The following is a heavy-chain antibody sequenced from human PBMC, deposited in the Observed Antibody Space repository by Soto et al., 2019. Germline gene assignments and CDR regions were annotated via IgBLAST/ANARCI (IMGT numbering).Heavy chain of an antibody. J-gene: IGHJ6*02. CDR3: ARSDCTGTSCYSWPFNYGVDV. V-gene: IGHV3-33*08. D-gene: IGHD2-8*02. CDR1: GFTFNTYG. Sequence: QVQLVESGGGVVQPGGSLRLSCTTSGFTFNTYGMHWVRQAPGKGLEWVAIIWYDGSNKYYADSVKGRFTISRDNSKNTRYLQMNSLRAENTALYYCARSDCTGTSCYSWPFNYGVDVWSQGTTVTVS. CDR2: IWYDGSNK.